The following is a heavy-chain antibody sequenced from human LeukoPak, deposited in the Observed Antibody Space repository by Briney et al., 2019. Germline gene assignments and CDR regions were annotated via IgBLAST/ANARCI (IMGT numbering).Heavy chain of an antibody. CDR1: GFTFSSYA. J-gene: IGHJ4*02. Sequence: GGSLRLSCAASGFTFSSYAMSWIRQAPGKGLEWVSAISGSGGSTYYADSVKGRFTIFRDNSKNTLYLQMNSLRAEDTAVYYCAKTYYCSSTSCCLDYWGQGTLVTVSS. V-gene: IGHV3-23*01. CDR2: ISGSGGST. CDR3: AKTYYCSSTSCCLDY. D-gene: IGHD2-2*01.